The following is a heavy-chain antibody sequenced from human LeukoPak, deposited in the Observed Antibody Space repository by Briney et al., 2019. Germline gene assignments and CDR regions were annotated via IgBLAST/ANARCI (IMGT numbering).Heavy chain of an antibody. D-gene: IGHD5-18*01. CDR1: GDSISSRSYY. Sequence: PSETLSLTCTVSGDSISSRSYYWGWIRQPPGKGLEWIGEINHSGSTNYNPSLKSRVTISVDTSKNQFSLKLSSVTAADTAVYYCARGRLGYSYGQVSFDIWGQGTMVTVSS. CDR2: INHSGST. CDR3: ARGRLGYSYGQVSFDI. V-gene: IGHV4-39*07. J-gene: IGHJ3*02.